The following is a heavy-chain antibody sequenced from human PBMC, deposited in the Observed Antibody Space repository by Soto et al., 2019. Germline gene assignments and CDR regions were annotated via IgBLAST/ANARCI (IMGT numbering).Heavy chain of an antibody. Sequence: GGSLRLSCAASGFTFSSYSMNWVRQAPGKGLEWVSSISSSSSYIYYADSVKGRFTISRGNAKNSLYLQMNSLRAEDTAVYYCASWTYYYDSSPEPFPLDPWGQGTLVTVSS. J-gene: IGHJ5*02. V-gene: IGHV3-21*01. CDR2: ISSSSSYI. CDR1: GFTFSSYS. D-gene: IGHD3-22*01. CDR3: ASWTYYYDSSPEPFPLDP.